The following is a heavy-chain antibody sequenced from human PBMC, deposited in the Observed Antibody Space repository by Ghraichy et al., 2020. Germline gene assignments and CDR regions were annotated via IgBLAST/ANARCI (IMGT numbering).Heavy chain of an antibody. CDR3: ARGSKVVRFFYYDGMDV. J-gene: IGHJ6*02. Sequence: GGSLRLSCVGSGLSFGSYSMNWVRQSPGKGLEWVSYITSSGSFKSYAESVKGRFTISRDNAHNSLYLQMNSLRDEDTAVYFCARGSKVVRFFYYDGMDVWGQGTTVTVSS. CDR2: ITSSGSFK. V-gene: IGHV3-48*02. D-gene: IGHD4-23*01. CDR1: GLSFGSYS.